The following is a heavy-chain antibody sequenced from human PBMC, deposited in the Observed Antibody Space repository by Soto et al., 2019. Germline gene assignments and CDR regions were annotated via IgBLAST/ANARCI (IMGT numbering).Heavy chain of an antibody. CDR1: GGSISSYY. J-gene: IGHJ6*02. V-gene: IGHV4-59*01. D-gene: IGHD4-17*01. CDR2: IYYSGST. CDR3: ARENGYGDYVYYYYGMDV. Sequence: SETLSLTCTVSGGSISSYYWSWIRQPPGTGLEWIGYIYYSGSTNYNPSLKSRVTISVDTSKNQFSLKLSSVTAADTAVYYCARENGYGDYVYYYYGMDVWGQGTTVTVSS.